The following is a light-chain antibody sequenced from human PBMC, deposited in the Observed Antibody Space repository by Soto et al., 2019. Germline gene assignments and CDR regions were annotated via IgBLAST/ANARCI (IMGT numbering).Light chain of an antibody. CDR3: SSYTSSSTFLL. CDR2: DVT. J-gene: IGLJ2*01. V-gene: IGLV2-11*01. CDR1: SGDVGGYDY. Sequence: QSALTQPRSVSGSPGQSVTISCTGTSGDVGGYDYVSWYQHHAGEAPRLMIYDVTKRPSGVPRRFSGSKSGNKASLSISGLQAEDEADYYCSSYTSSSTFLLFGGGTKLTVL.